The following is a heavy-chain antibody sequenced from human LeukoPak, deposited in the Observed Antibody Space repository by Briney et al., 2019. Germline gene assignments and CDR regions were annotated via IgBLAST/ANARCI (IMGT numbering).Heavy chain of an antibody. J-gene: IGHJ4*02. V-gene: IGHV4-4*07. CDR3: ARAGYTTSSYRFDY. D-gene: IGHD3-16*02. Sequence: PSETLSLTCSVSGGSINSYWWSWIRQPAGKGLEFIGRIYTTGMTNYNPSLKSRVSMSVDTSKNQFSLELRSVTAADTAVYFCARAGYTTSSYRFDYWGQGALVTVSS. CDR1: GGSINSYW. CDR2: IYTTGMT.